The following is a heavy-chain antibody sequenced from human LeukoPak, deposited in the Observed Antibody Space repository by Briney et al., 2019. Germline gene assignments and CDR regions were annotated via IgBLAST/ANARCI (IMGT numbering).Heavy chain of an antibody. CDR2: ISSSGSTK. Sequence: GGSLRLSCAASGFTFSSYEMNWVRQAPGKGLEWVSYISSSGSTKYYTDSVKGRFTISRDNAKNSLYLQMNSLRAEDTAVYYCARAYYDSSGFRHFDYWGQGTLVTVSS. V-gene: IGHV3-48*03. J-gene: IGHJ4*02. CDR1: GFTFSSYE. D-gene: IGHD3-22*01. CDR3: ARAYYDSSGFRHFDY.